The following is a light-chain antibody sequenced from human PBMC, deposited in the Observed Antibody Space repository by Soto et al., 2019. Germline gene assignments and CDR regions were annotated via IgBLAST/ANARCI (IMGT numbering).Light chain of an antibody. Sequence: QSALTQPPSASGTPGQRVTISCSGSASSIGTNTVNWYRQLPGTAPKLLIYGNNQRPSGVPDRFSGSKSGTSASLAISGLQSEDEADYYCAAWDGSLNNVLFGGGTKLTVL. V-gene: IGLV1-44*01. CDR1: ASSIGTNT. CDR3: AAWDGSLNNVL. J-gene: IGLJ2*01. CDR2: GNN.